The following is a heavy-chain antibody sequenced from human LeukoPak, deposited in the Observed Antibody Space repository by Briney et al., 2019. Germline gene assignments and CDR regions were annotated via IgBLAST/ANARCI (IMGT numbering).Heavy chain of an antibody. CDR3: ARVRRNWNYFDY. D-gene: IGHD1-1*01. J-gene: IGHJ4*02. Sequence: SETLSLTCTVSGGSISSYYWSWIRQPPGKGLKWIGYIYYSGSTNYNPSLKSRVTISVDTSKNQFSLKLSSVTAADTAVYYCARVRRNWNYFDYWGQGTLVTVSS. CDR2: IYYSGST. CDR1: GGSISSYY. V-gene: IGHV4-59*08.